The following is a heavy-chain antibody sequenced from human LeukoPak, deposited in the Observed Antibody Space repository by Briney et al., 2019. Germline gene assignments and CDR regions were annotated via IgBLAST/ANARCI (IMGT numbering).Heavy chain of an antibody. D-gene: IGHD4-17*01. Sequence: PSQTLSLTCAVSGGSIRSGSYYWSWIRQPAGKGLEWVGRIYTSGSTYYNPSLKSRVTISVDTSKNQFSLKLSSVTAADTAVYYCASETLDYGDSAFGYWGQGTLVTVSS. CDR3: ASETLDYGDSAFGY. V-gene: IGHV4-61*02. CDR1: GGSIRSGSYY. J-gene: IGHJ4*02. CDR2: IYTSGST.